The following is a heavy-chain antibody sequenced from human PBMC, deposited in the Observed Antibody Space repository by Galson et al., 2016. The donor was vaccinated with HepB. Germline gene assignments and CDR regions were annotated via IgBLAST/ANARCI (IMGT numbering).Heavy chain of an antibody. CDR2: FYYSGTT. Sequence: SISSGDYYWSWIRQPPGKGLEWIGYFYYSGTTYYNPSLKSRSTISVDTSKNQFSLKLSSVTAADTAVYYCARVHLGSNWSNNWFDPWGQGTLVTVSS. V-gene: IGHV4-30-4*01. CDR3: ARVHLGSNWSNNWFDP. J-gene: IGHJ5*02. CDR1: SISSGDYY. D-gene: IGHD6-13*01.